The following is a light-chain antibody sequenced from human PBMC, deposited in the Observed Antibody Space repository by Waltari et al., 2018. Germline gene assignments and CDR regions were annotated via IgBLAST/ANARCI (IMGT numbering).Light chain of an antibody. V-gene: IGLV1-40*01. CDR3: QSYDSSLSVL. Sequence: QSVLTQPPSVSGAPGQRVTISCTGSSSNIGVYYVYWYQQLPGMAPKLLIYDNNNLPSGVSYRFSVSNSGTSASLTIPVLQTEDEADYYCQSYDSSLSVLFGGGTRLTVL. CDR1: SSNIGVYY. CDR2: DNN. J-gene: IGLJ2*01.